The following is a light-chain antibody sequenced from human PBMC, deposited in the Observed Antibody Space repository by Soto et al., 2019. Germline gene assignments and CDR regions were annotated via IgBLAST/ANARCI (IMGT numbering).Light chain of an antibody. J-gene: IGKJ1*01. CDR2: AAS. CDR1: QSIGSY. CDR3: QQYNSYSET. Sequence: DIQMTQSPSSLSASVGDRVTITCRASQSIGSYLNWYQQKPGKAPKLXIYAASSLESGVPSRFRGSGAGTECTRPISSLQPDDVETDDCQQYNSYSETFGQGTKVDIK. V-gene: IGKV1-5*01.